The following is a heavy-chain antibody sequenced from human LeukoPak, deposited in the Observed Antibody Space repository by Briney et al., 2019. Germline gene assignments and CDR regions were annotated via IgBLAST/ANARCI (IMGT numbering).Heavy chain of an antibody. Sequence: PSETLSLTCTVSGGSISGSSYYWAWVRQPPEKGLEWVGSGFYSGSAYSNPSLKSRVTISVDTSRNQFSLNLSSVTAADTAVYYCARLRGAMTPVTSDFDYWGQGTLVTVSS. D-gene: IGHD4-17*01. CDR1: GGSISGSSYY. V-gene: IGHV4-39*01. CDR2: GFYSGSA. CDR3: ARLRGAMTPVTSDFDY. J-gene: IGHJ4*02.